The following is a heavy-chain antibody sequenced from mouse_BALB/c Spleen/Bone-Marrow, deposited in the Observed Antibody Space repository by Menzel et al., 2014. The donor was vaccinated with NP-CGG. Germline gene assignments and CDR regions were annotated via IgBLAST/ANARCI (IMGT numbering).Heavy chain of an antibody. J-gene: IGHJ4*01. V-gene: IGHV2-5-1*01. D-gene: IGHD2-1*01. Sequence: QVQLQQSGPSLVQPSQSLSITCTVSGFSLTDYGVHWVRQSPGKGLEWLGLIWRSGSTYYNPAFMSRLSITKDNSKSXFFLKIKSLQADEPAIYYCAKRGGGNYESYYAMDYWGQGTSVTVSS. CDR2: IWRSGST. CDR1: GFSLTDYG. CDR3: AKRGGGNYESYYAMDY.